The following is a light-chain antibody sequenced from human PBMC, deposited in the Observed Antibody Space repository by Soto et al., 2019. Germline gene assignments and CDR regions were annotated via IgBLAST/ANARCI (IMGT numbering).Light chain of an antibody. CDR3: AAWDDSLSGV. CDR1: SSNIGSHY. V-gene: IGLV1-47*01. J-gene: IGLJ2*01. CDR2: TNN. Sequence: QSVLTQPPSASGTPGKRVTISCSGNSSNIGSHYVSWYQQLPGTAPKLLIYTNNQRPSGVPHRFSGSKSGTSASLAISGLRSEDEADYYCAAWDDSLSGVFGGGTKLTVL.